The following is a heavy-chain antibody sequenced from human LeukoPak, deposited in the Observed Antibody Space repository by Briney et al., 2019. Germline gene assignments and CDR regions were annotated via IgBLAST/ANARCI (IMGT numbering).Heavy chain of an antibody. CDR1: GGTFSSYA. Sequence: SVKVSCKASGGTFSSYAISWVRQAPGQGRWWMGRIIPILGIANYAQKFQGRVTITADKSTSTAYMELSSLRSEDTAVYYCARDQNILNFDYWGQGTLITVSS. CDR3: ARDQNILNFDY. J-gene: IGHJ4*02. V-gene: IGHV1-69*04. D-gene: IGHD2-8*02. CDR2: IIPILGIA.